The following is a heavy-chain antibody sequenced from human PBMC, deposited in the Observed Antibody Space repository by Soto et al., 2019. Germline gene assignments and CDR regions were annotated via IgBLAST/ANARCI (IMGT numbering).Heavy chain of an antibody. CDR1: GFSLSTPGVG. Sequence: PRETLTLTCLVSGFSLSTPGVGVSWIRQPPGKALEWLALIYWHDDKRYSPSLKSRLTITKDTSKNQVVLTMTNMDPVDTATYYCAHRGGATVGLYYFDYWGQGDLVPVFS. D-gene: IGHD3-16*01. CDR3: AHRGGATVGLYYFDY. J-gene: IGHJ4*02. CDR2: IYWHDDK. V-gene: IGHV2-5*01.